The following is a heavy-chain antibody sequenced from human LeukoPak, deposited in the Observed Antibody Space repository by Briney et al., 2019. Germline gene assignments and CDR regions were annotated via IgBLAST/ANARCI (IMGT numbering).Heavy chain of an antibody. J-gene: IGHJ4*02. CDR1: GYTFTGYY. CDR3: AGVSQLLAFDY. V-gene: IGHV1-2*02. CDR2: INPNSGST. D-gene: IGHD2-2*01. Sequence: ASVKVSCKASGYTFTGYYMHWVRQAPGQGLEWMGWINPNSGSTSYAQKFQGRVTMTRDTSISTAYMELSRLRSDDTAVYYCAGVSQLLAFDYWGQGTLVTVSS.